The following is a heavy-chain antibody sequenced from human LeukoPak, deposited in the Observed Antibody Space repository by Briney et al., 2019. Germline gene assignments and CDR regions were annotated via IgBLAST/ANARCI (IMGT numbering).Heavy chain of an antibody. D-gene: IGHD1-26*01. V-gene: IGHV3-30*18. CDR3: AKSLVGAAVTLGY. CDR2: TSFDGKNT. CDR1: GFTFKSYA. J-gene: IGHJ4*02. Sequence: PGRSLRLSCSASGFTFKSYAMHWVRQAPGKGLEWVAVTSFDGKNTLYADSVKGRFTISRDNSKNTLYLQMNSLRAEDTAVYYCAKSLVGAAVTLGYWGQGTLVTVSS.